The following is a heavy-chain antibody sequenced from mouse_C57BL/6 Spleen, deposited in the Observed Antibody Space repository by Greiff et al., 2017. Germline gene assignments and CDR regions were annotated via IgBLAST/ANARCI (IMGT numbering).Heavy chain of an antibody. CDR2: INPYNGGT. D-gene: IGHD1-1*01. J-gene: IGHJ2*01. V-gene: IGHV1-19*01. CDR3: ARGDYGSRYYFDY. CDR1: GYTFTDYY. Sequence: EVQLQQSGPVLVKPGASVKMSCKASGYTFTDYYMNWVKQSHGKSLEWIGVINPYNGGTSYNQKFKGKATLTVDKSSSTAYMELNSLTSEDSAVYYCARGDYGSRYYFDYWGQGTTLTVSS.